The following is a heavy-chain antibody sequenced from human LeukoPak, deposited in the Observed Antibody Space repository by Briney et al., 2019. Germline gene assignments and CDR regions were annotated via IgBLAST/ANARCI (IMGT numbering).Heavy chain of an antibody. CDR2: ILYDGSNN. V-gene: IGHV3-30*02. CDR3: ARGGSGYSYGKIDS. J-gene: IGHJ4*02. CDR1: GFTFSNYG. D-gene: IGHD5-18*01. Sequence: GGSLRLSCAASGFTFSNYGLHWVRQAPGKGLEWVAFILYDGSNNYYGDSVKGRFTISRDNSKNTLYLQMNSLRVEDTAVYYCARGGSGYSYGKIDSWGQGILVTVSS.